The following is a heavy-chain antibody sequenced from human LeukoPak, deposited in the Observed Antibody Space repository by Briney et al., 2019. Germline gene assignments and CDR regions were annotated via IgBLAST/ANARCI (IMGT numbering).Heavy chain of an antibody. J-gene: IGHJ4*02. V-gene: IGHV3-23*01. CDR3: ARDSRGNFDL. CDR1: GFTFCLYP. Sequence: GGSLRLSCAASGFTFCLYPVRCVRRAPGKGVEGVSDISGSGGDTYYADSVKGRFTISRDNSKNTLYLQMSSLRVGDTAFYYCARDSRGNFDLWGQGTLVTVSS. CDR2: ISGSGGDT.